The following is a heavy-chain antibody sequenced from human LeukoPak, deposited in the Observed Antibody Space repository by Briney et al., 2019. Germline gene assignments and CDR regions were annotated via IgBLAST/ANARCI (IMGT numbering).Heavy chain of an antibody. Sequence: GGSLRLSCAASGFTFDDYAMHWVRQAPGKGLEWVSGISWNSGSIGYADSVKGRFTISRDNAKNSLYLQMNSLRAEDTAVYYCATSGGSYWSWGQGTLVTVSS. CDR2: ISWNSGSI. CDR3: ATSGGSYWS. V-gene: IGHV3-9*01. CDR1: GFTFDDYA. D-gene: IGHD1-26*01. J-gene: IGHJ5*02.